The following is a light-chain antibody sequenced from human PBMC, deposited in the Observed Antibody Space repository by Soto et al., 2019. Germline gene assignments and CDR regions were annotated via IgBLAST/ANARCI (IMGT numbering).Light chain of an antibody. CDR3: SSSAGTNNAV. Sequence: QSVLTQPPSASGSPGQSVTISCTGTSNVVGGYNYVSWYQQHPGKAPKLMSYDDSKRPSRVPDRFSGSKSGNTASLTVSGLQAEDVADYYCSSSAGTNNAVFGTGAKGTVL. CDR1: SNVVGGYNY. CDR2: DDS. J-gene: IGLJ1*01. V-gene: IGLV2-8*01.